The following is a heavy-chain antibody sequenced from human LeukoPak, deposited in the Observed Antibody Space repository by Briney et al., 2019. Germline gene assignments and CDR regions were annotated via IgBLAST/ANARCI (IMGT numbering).Heavy chain of an antibody. D-gene: IGHD6-19*01. V-gene: IGHV3-23*01. CDR2: ISGSGGST. CDR1: GFTFSSYA. CDR3: AKTTSPSGWYGADD. J-gene: IGHJ1*01. Sequence: GGSLRLSCAASGFTFSSYAMSWVRQAPGKGLEWVSAISGSGGSTYYADSVKGRFTISRDNSKNTLYLQMNSLRAEDTAVYYCAKTTSPSGWYGADDWGQGTLVTVSS.